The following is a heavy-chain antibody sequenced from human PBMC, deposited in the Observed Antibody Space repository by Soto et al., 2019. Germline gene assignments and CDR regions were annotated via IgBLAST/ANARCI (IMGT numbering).Heavy chain of an antibody. D-gene: IGHD3-3*01. J-gene: IGHJ4*02. CDR1: GFTFSNAW. CDR3: TILSTITIFGVDG. CDR2: IKSKTEGGTV. V-gene: IGHV3-15*01. Sequence: EVQLVESGGGLVKSGGSLRLSCAASGFTFSNAWMHWVRQPPGKGLEWVGRIKSKTEGGTVDYAAPVKGRFTISRDDSKNTLYLQMSSLKTEDTAVYYCTILSTITIFGVDGGGQGTLVTVSS.